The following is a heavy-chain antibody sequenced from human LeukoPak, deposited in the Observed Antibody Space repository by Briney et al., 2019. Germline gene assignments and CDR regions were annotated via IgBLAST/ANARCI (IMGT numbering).Heavy chain of an antibody. CDR1: GGSISIYY. Sequence: PSETLSLTCTVSGGSISIYYWNWIRQPAGKGLEWIGRILTSGITNYDPSLKSRVTMSVDTSKNQFSLNLSSVTAADTAVYYCARESSGNYPLGYMDVWGKGTTVTVSS. V-gene: IGHV4-4*07. D-gene: IGHD3-10*01. CDR3: ARESSGNYPLGYMDV. CDR2: ILTSGIT. J-gene: IGHJ6*03.